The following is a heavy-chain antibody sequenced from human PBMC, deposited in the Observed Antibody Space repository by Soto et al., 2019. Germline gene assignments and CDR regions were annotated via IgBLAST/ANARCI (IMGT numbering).Heavy chain of an antibody. Sequence: EVQLVESGGGLVQPGGSLRLSCAASGFTFSSYWMHWVRQAPGEGLVWVSHINSDGSSTTYADSVKGRFTISRDNAKNTLYLQKNSLRAEDTAVYYCARDPPGTGIDYWGQGTLVTVSS. CDR3: ARDPPGTGIDY. J-gene: IGHJ4*02. D-gene: IGHD3-10*01. CDR1: GFTFSSYW. CDR2: INSDGSST. V-gene: IGHV3-74*01.